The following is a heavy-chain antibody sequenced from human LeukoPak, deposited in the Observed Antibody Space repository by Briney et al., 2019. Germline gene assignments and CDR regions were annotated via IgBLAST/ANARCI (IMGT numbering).Heavy chain of an antibody. J-gene: IGHJ4*02. D-gene: IGHD3-22*01. Sequence: PGGSLRLSXAASGFTFSSYEMNWVRQAPGKGLEWVSYISSSGSTIYYADSVTGRFTISRDNAKNSLYLQMNSLRAEDTAVYYCAKGDSSGFCFDYWGQGTLVTVSS. CDR3: AKGDSSGFCFDY. CDR1: GFTFSSYE. CDR2: ISSSGSTI. V-gene: IGHV3-48*03.